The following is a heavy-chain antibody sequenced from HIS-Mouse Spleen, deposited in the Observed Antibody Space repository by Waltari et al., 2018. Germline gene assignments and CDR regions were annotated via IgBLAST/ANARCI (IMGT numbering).Heavy chain of an antibody. CDR1: GFPFSSYA. Sequence: QVQLVDSGGGVVQPERSMRRSCGASGFPFSSYASQPVVQAPRKGLEWVAVISYDGSNKYYADSVKGRFTISRDNSKNTLYLQMNSLRAEDTAVYYCARGGIAAAGIHYWGQGTLVTVSS. V-gene: IGHV3-30*04. CDR3: ARGGIAAAGIHY. CDR2: ISYDGSNK. D-gene: IGHD6-13*01. J-gene: IGHJ4*02.